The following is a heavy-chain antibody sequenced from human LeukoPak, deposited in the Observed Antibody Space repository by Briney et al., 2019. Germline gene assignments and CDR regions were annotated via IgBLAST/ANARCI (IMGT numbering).Heavy chain of an antibody. D-gene: IGHD2-15*01. Sequence: AESLMSSTRGPGYSFTSYGKGWVRQMPGKGLEWMGIIYPGDSDTRYSPSFQGQVTISADKSISTAYLQWSSLKASDTAMYYCAIRPVVNEGSDAFTIWVPMSMVTVSS. CDR1: GYSFTSYG. CDR2: IYPGDSDT. CDR3: AIRPVVNEGSDAFTI. J-gene: IGHJ3*02. V-gene: IGHV5-51*01.